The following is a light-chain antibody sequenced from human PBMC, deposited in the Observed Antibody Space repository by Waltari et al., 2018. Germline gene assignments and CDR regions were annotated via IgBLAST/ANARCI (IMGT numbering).Light chain of an antibody. CDR3: AAWDDVLSGVV. Sequence: QPVLIQPPSASGTPGQRVPISCSGRRSNIGSTQVAWYHPVPGTAPKLLMYGDNWRPSGVPDRFSGSKSGTSASLAISGVRSEDEADYHCAAWDDVLSGVVFGGGTKLIVL. J-gene: IGLJ2*01. V-gene: IGLV1-47*01. CDR1: RSNIGSTQ. CDR2: GDN.